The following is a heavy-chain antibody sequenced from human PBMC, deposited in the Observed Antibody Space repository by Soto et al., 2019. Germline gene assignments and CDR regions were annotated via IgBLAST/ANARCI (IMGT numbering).Heavy chain of an antibody. J-gene: IGHJ5*02. V-gene: IGHV3-30*18. Sequence: PGGSLRLSCAASGFTFSNYAMHWVRQAPGKGLEWVAIVSYDGDNEYYADSVRGRFFISRDNSRNTLYLQTSSLRHEDTAVYYCAKDSYRLWFGELYRSNWFDPWGQGTLVTVSS. D-gene: IGHD3-10*01. CDR1: GFTFSNYA. CDR2: VSYDGDNE. CDR3: AKDSYRLWFGELYRSNWFDP.